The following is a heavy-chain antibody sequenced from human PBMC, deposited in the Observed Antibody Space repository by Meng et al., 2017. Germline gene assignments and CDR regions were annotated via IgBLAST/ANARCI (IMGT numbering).Heavy chain of an antibody. CDR3: ARGSSWRTNWFDP. V-gene: IGHV1-8*01. CDR2: MNPNSGNT. D-gene: IGHD6-13*01. CDR1: GYTFSSFD. J-gene: IGHJ5*02. Sequence: QVWGVHSGGVVMKPGGSGMDSCKAYGYTFSSFDINWVRPAYGTGLELMGWMNPNSGNTGYAQKFQGRVTMTRSTSISTAYMELSSLRSEDTAVYYCARGSSWRTNWFDPWGQETLVTVSS.